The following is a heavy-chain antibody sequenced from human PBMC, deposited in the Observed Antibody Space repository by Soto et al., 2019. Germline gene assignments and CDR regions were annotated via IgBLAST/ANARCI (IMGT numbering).Heavy chain of an antibody. CDR2: IYYSGST. V-gene: IGHV4-59*08. CDR3: ARHLNDYGDYGLDY. Sequence: SETLSLTCTVSGGSISSYYWSWIRQPPGKGLEWIGYIYYSGSTNYNPSLKSRVTISVDTSKNQFSLKLSSVTAADTAVYYCARHLNDYGDYGLDYWGQGTLVTVSS. D-gene: IGHD4-17*01. J-gene: IGHJ4*02. CDR1: GGSISSYY.